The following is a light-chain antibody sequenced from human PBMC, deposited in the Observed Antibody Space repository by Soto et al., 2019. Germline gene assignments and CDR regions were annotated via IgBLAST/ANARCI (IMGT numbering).Light chain of an antibody. Sequence: DIRMPQSPATLSASLGDRVTITCRASQTISTWLAWYQQKPGKAPKLLIYKATTLESGVPSRFSGSGSGTDFTLTISSLQPEDFASYYCQQSYITPWTFGQGTKVDIK. V-gene: IGKV1-5*03. CDR3: QQSYITPWT. CDR2: KAT. CDR1: QTISTW. J-gene: IGKJ1*01.